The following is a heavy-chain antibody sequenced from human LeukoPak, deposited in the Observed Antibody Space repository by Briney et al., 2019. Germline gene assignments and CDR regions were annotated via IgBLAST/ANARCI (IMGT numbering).Heavy chain of an antibody. J-gene: IGHJ4*02. CDR1: GFTFSSYW. D-gene: IGHD3-16*02. V-gene: IGHV3-74*01. CDR3: ARDTYDYVWGSYRLFDY. Sequence: GGSLRLSCAASGFTFSSYWMHWVRQAPGKGLVWVSRINGDGSSTSYADSVKGRFTISRDNAKNTLYLQMNSLRAEDTAVYYCARDTYDYVWGSYRLFDYWGQGTLVTVSS. CDR2: INGDGSST.